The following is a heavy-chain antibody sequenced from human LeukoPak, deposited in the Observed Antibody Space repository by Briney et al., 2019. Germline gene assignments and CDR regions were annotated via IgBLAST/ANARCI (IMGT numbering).Heavy chain of an antibody. J-gene: IGHJ6*03. CDR2: IRYDGSNK. CDR3: AKVDGYNIREPYYMDV. CDR1: GFTFSSYG. V-gene: IGHV3-30*02. Sequence: LPGGSLRLSCAASGFTFSSYGMHWVRQAPGKGLEWVAFIRYDGSNKYYADSVKGRFTISRDNSKNTLYLQMNSLRAEDTAVYYCAKVDGYNIREPYYMDVWGKGTTVTISS. D-gene: IGHD5-24*01.